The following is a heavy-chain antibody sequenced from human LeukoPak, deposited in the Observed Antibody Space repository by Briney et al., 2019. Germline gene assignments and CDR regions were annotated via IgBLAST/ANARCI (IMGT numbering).Heavy chain of an antibody. V-gene: IGHV1-18*01. CDR1: GYTFTSFG. Sequence: GESLKISCKASGYTFTSFGISWVRQAPGQGLEWMGWISAYNANTNFAQNLQGRVTMTTDTSTSTAYMELRSLRSDDTAVYYCARVQGSSGWYIFDYWGQGTLVTVSS. D-gene: IGHD6-19*01. J-gene: IGHJ4*02. CDR2: ISAYNANT. CDR3: ARVQGSSGWYIFDY.